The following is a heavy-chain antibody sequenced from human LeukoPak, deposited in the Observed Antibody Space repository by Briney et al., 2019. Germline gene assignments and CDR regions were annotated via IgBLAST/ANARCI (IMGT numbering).Heavy chain of an antibody. CDR1: GGSISSTGYY. Sequence: SQTLSLTCTVSGGSISSTGYYWSWIRQPPGKGLEWIGEINHSGSTNYNPSLKSRVTISVDTSKNQFSLKLSSVTAADTAVYYCARGGWVVTGSHDYWGQGTLVTVSS. CDR2: INHSGST. CDR3: ARGGWVVTGSHDY. V-gene: IGHV4-39*07. J-gene: IGHJ4*02. D-gene: IGHD4-23*01.